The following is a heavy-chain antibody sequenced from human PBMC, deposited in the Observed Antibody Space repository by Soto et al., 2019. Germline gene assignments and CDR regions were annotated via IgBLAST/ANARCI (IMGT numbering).Heavy chain of an antibody. Sequence: PSETLSLTCTVSGGSISSYYWSWIRQPPGKGLEWIGYIYYSGSTNYNPSLKSRVTISVDTSKSQFSLKLSSVTAADTAVYYCARVGRWGVHYYGSGTPFAGIDFRFDYWGQGTLVTVSS. CDR1: GGSISSYY. V-gene: IGHV4-59*01. CDR2: IYYSGST. J-gene: IGHJ4*02. D-gene: IGHD3-10*01. CDR3: ARVGRWGVHYYGSGTPFAGIDFRFDY.